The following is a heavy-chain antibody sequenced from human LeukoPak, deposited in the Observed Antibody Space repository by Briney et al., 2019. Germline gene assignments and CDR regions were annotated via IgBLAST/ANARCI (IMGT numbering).Heavy chain of an antibody. Sequence: GGSLRLSCAASGFTFSSYAMSWVRQAPGKGLEWVSAISGSGGSTYYADSVKGRFTTSRDNSKNTLYLQMNSLRAEDTAVYYCAKDRLPTRGYSGYVGYWGQGTLVTVSS. V-gene: IGHV3-23*01. CDR2: ISGSGGST. D-gene: IGHD5-12*01. CDR3: AKDRLPTRGYSGYVGY. CDR1: GFTFSSYA. J-gene: IGHJ4*02.